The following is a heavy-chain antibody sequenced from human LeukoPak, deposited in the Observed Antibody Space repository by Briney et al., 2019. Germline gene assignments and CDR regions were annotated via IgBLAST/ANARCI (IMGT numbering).Heavy chain of an antibody. CDR2: IIPIFGTA. V-gene: IGHV1-69*13. CDR3: AGSTSGQGDYYYYYMDV. CDR1: GGTFSSYA. J-gene: IGHJ6*03. Sequence: SVKASCKASGGTFSSYAISWVRQAPGQGLEWMGGIIPIFGTANYAQKFQGRVTITADESTSTAYMELSSLRSEDTAVYYCAGSTSGQGDYYYYYMDVWGKGTTVTVSS. D-gene: IGHD2-2*01.